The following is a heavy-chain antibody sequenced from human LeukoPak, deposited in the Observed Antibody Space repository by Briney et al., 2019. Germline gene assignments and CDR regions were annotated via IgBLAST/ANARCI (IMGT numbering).Heavy chain of an antibody. CDR2: IYYSGST. CDR3: AREYSGYDGTQFDY. Sequence: SETLSLTCTVSGGSVSSGSHYWSWIRQPPGKGREWIGYIYYSGSTNYNPSLKSRVTMSVDTSKNQFSLKLRSVTAADTAVYYCAREYSGYDGTQFDYWGQGTLVTVSS. D-gene: IGHD5-12*01. J-gene: IGHJ4*02. CDR1: GGSVSSGSHY. V-gene: IGHV4-61*01.